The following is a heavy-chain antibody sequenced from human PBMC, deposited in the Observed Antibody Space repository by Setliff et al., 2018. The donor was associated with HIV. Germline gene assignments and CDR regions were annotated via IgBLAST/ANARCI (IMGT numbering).Heavy chain of an antibody. Sequence: SETLSLTCAVHGGSFNNYYWSWIRQPPGKGLEWIGEINHSGSTSYNPSLKSRVTISVDTSKNQFSLKLNSITAADTAIYFCARVRDPNWNYDMDVWGQGTTVTVSS. CDR2: INHSGST. CDR3: ARVRDPNWNYDMDV. V-gene: IGHV4-34*01. CDR1: GGSFNNYY. J-gene: IGHJ6*03. D-gene: IGHD1-1*01.